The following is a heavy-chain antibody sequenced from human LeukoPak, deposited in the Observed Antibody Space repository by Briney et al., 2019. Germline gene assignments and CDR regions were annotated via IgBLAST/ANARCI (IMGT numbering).Heavy chain of an antibody. CDR3: ARGFGSSWSDY. Sequence: PSETLSLTCAVSGGSISSGGYSWSWIRQPPGKGLEWIGYIYHSGSTYYNPSLKSRVTISVDRSNNQFSLKLSSVTAADTAVYYCARGFGSSWSDYWGQGTLVTVSS. CDR2: IYHSGST. CDR1: GGSISSGGYS. V-gene: IGHV4-30-2*01. J-gene: IGHJ4*02. D-gene: IGHD6-13*01.